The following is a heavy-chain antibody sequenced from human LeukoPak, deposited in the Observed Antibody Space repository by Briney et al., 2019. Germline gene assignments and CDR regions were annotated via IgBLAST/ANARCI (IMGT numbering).Heavy chain of an antibody. CDR3: ARSLITGTIYNWFDP. D-gene: IGHD1-7*01. J-gene: IGHJ5*02. CDR2: IIPIFGTA. CDR1: GYTFTSYA. V-gene: IGHV1-69*13. Sequence: SVKVSCKASGYTFTSYAISWVRQAPGQGLEWMGGIIPIFGTANYAQKFQGRVTITADESTSTAYMELSSLRSEDTAVYYCARSLITGTIYNWFDPWGQGTLVTVSS.